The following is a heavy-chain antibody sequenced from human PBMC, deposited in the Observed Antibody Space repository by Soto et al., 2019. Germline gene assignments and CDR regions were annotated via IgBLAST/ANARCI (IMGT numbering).Heavy chain of an antibody. CDR1: GYTFTGYY. Sequence: ASVKVSCKASGYTFTGYYMHWVRQAPGQGLEWMGWINPNSGGTNYAQKFQGRVTMTRDTSISTAYMELSRLRSDDTAVYYCARDLYYYDSSGYDAFDIWGQGTMVTVSS. J-gene: IGHJ3*02. CDR3: ARDLYYYDSSGYDAFDI. CDR2: INPNSGGT. D-gene: IGHD3-22*01. V-gene: IGHV1-2*02.